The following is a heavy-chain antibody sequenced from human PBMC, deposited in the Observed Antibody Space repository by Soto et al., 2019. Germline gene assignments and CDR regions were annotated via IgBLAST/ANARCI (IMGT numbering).Heavy chain of an antibody. V-gene: IGHV4-34*01. J-gene: IGHJ4*02. CDR3: ARDAYCSTATCVGNDY. CDR1: GGSFSGYY. D-gene: IGHD2-2*01. Sequence: PSETLSLTCAVYGGSFSGYYWTWIRQPPGTGLEWIGEINHSGSTNYNPSLKSRVTISVDTSKNQFSLKLTSVTAADTAVYYCARDAYCSTATCVGNDYWGQGTLVTVSS. CDR2: INHSGST.